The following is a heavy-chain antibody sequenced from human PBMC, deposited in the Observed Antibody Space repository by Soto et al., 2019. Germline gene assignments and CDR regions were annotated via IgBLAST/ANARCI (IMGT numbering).Heavy chain of an antibody. D-gene: IGHD3-22*01. CDR1: GFTFSNAW. CDR3: TTEYYYDSSGYSRFDY. V-gene: IGHV3-15*01. Sequence: LRLSCAASGFTFSNAWISWVRQSPGKGLEWVGRIKSKTDGGTTDYAAPVKGRFTISRDDSKNTLYLQMNSLKTEDTAVYYCTTEYYYDSSGYSRFDYWGQGTLVTVSS. CDR2: IKSKTDGGTT. J-gene: IGHJ4*02.